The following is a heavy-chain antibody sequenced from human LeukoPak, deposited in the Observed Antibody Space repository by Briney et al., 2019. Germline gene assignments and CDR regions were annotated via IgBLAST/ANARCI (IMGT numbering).Heavy chain of an antibody. CDR3: ARVSLAAAVEADYYYYGMDV. CDR1: GGSISSYY. D-gene: IGHD6-13*01. V-gene: IGHV4-4*07. J-gene: IGHJ6*02. Sequence: SETLSLTCTVSGGSISSYYWSWIRQPAGKGLEWIGRIYTSGSTNYNPSLKSRVTMSVDTSKNQFSLKLSSVTAADTAVYYCARVSLAAAVEADYYYYGMDVWGQGTTVTVSS. CDR2: IYTSGST.